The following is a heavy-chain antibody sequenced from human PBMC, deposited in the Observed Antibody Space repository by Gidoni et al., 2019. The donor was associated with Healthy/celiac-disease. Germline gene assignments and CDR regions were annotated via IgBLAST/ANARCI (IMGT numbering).Heavy chain of an antibody. Sequence: EVQLLESGGGLVQPGGSLRLSCAASGCTFSSYAMSWVRQAPGKGLEWVSAISGSGGSTYYADSVKGRFTISRDNSKNTLYLQMNSLRAEDTAVYYCARWRHGPRYGMDVWGQGTTVTVSS. CDR1: GCTFSSYA. CDR3: ARWRHGPRYGMDV. D-gene: IGHD2-8*01. J-gene: IGHJ6*02. CDR2: ISGSGGST. V-gene: IGHV3-23*01.